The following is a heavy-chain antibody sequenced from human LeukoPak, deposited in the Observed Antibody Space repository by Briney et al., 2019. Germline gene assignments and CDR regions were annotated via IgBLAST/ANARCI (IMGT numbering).Heavy chain of an antibody. CDR1: GFTFSSYW. CDR3: ARELHSSSWYRLLDAFDI. J-gene: IGHJ3*02. D-gene: IGHD6-13*01. CDR2: IKQDGSEK. V-gene: IGHV3-7*01. Sequence: GGSLRLSCAASGFTFSSYWMSWVRQAPGKGLEWVANIKQDGSEKYYVDSVKGRFTISRDNAKNSLYLQMNSLRAEDTAVYYCARELHSSSWYRLLDAFDIWGQGTMVTVSS.